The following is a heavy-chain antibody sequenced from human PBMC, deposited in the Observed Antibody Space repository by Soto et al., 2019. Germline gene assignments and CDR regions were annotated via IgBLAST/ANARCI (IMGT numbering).Heavy chain of an antibody. CDR1: GLTFSNYC. D-gene: IGHD1-20*01. CDR2: ISYDGNTK. CDR3: AKEQSHRARYFYYGMDA. V-gene: IGHV3-30*18. Sequence: GGSLRLACAASGLTFSNYCIDWVRQAPGKGLEWVAVISYDGNTKYYVESVKRQFTISRDNSKNTVYLQMNCLRAEDTAVYYCAKEQSHRARYFYYGMDAWGQGTTVTVSS. J-gene: IGHJ6*02.